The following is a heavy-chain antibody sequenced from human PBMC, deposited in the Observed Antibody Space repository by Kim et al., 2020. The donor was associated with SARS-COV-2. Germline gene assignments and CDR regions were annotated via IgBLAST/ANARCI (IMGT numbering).Heavy chain of an antibody. Sequence: ASVKVSCKASGYAFTSHAMHWVRQAPGQRLEWMGWINPGNGNTKYSQKFQGRVTITRDTSASIAYMELSSLRSEDTAVYYCARIRYGSNWYLENDVFDIWGQGTMVTVSS. J-gene: IGHJ3*02. D-gene: IGHD6-13*01. V-gene: IGHV1-3*01. CDR2: INPGNGNT. CDR3: ARIRYGSNWYLENDVFDI. CDR1: GYAFTSHA.